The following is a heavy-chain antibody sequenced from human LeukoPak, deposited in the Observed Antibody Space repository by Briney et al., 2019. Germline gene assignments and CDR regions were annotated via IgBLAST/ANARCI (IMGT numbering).Heavy chain of an antibody. CDR1: GGSISSYY. J-gene: IGHJ4*02. D-gene: IGHD5-24*01. CDR3: ARLDRDAEEGFDH. V-gene: IGHV4-59*01. Sequence: SETLSLTCTVSGGSISSYYWSWIRQPPGKGLEWIGYIYYSGSTNYNPSLKSRVTISVDTSKNQFSLKLTSVTAADTAVYYCARLDRDAEEGFDHWGQGTLVTVSS. CDR2: IYYSGST.